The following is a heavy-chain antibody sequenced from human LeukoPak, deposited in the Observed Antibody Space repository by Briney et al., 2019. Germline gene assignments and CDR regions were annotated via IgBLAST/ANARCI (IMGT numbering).Heavy chain of an antibody. Sequence: SETLSLTCAVSGGSISSGGYSWRWIRQPPGKGLEWIGYIYHSGSTYYNPSLKSRVTISVDRSKNQFSLKLSSVTAADTAVYYCARGEQRSRVPAAHFDYWGQGTLVTVSS. D-gene: IGHD2-2*01. CDR3: ARGEQRSRVPAAHFDY. CDR1: GGSISSGGYS. V-gene: IGHV4-30-2*01. CDR2: IYHSGST. J-gene: IGHJ4*02.